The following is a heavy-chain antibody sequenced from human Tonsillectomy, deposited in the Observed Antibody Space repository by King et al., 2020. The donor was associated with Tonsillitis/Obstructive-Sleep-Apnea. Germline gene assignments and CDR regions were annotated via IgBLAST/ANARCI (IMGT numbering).Heavy chain of an antibody. D-gene: IGHD6-19*01. V-gene: IGHV3-30*04. CDR3: ARGGQSSGWQWNAFDI. CDR1: GFTFSSYS. Sequence: QLVQSGGGVVQPGRSLRLSCAASGFTFSSYSMHWVRQAPGQGLEWVAVISYDGSNKYYADSVKGRFTISRDNSKNTLYLQMNSLRAEDTAVYYCARGGQSSGWQWNAFDIWGQGKMVTVSS. CDR2: ISYDGSNK. J-gene: IGHJ3*02.